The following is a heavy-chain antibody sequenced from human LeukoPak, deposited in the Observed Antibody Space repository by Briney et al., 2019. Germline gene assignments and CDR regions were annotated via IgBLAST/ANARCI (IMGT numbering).Heavy chain of an antibody. CDR3: ARANIVVVPAAIPYYYYYGMDV. Sequence: GASVKVSCKASGYTFTGYYMHWVRQAPGQGLEWMGWINPNSGGTNYAQKFQGRVTMTRDTSISTAYMELSRLRSDDTAVYYCARANIVVVPAAIPYYYYYGMDVWGQGTTVTVSS. V-gene: IGHV1-2*02. CDR2: INPNSGGT. J-gene: IGHJ6*02. CDR1: GYTFTGYY. D-gene: IGHD2-2*02.